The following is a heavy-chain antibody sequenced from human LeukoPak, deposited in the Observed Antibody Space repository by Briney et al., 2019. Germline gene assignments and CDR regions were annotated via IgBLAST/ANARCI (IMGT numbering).Heavy chain of an antibody. D-gene: IGHD2-15*01. CDR2: IWYDGSNK. J-gene: IGHJ4*02. V-gene: IGHV3-33*06. CDR1: GFTFSSYG. CDR3: AKDRLHRSGGSCYSGYFDY. Sequence: GGSLRLSCAASGFTFSSYGMHWVSQAPGKRLEWVAVIWYDGSNKYYADSVKGRFTISRDNSKNTLYLQMNSLRAEDTAVYYCAKDRLHRSGGSCYSGYFDYWGQGTLVTVSS.